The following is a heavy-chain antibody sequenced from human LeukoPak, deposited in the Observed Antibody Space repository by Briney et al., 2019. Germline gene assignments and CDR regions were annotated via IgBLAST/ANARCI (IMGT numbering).Heavy chain of an antibody. CDR3: ASVVRSGTTNYYYYGMDV. V-gene: IGHV1-69*01. CDR1: GGTFSSYA. J-gene: IGHJ6*04. D-gene: IGHD1-1*01. Sequence: ASVKVSCKSSGGTFSSYACSWVRQAPGQGLGGMGAILPIFGTANYAQKFQGRVTITADESTSTAYMELSSLRSEDTAVYYCASVVRSGTTNYYYYGMDVWGKGTTVTVSS. CDR2: ILPIFGTA.